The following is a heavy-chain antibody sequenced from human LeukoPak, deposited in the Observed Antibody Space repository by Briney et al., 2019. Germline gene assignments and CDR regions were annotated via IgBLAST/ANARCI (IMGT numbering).Heavy chain of an antibody. J-gene: IGHJ4*02. D-gene: IGHD2-15*01. Sequence: GGSLRPSCAASGFTFSDYYMNWIRQAPGKGLEWVSYISGSGSSIYDADSVKGRFTISRDNAKNSLYLQMNSLRAEDTAVYYCARDQDTEEFYDYWGQGTLVTVSS. CDR2: ISGSGSSI. CDR3: ARDQDTEEFYDY. CDR1: GFTFSDYY. V-gene: IGHV3-11*04.